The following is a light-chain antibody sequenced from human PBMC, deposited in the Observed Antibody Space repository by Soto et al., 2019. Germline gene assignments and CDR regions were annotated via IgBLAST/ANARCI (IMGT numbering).Light chain of an antibody. V-gene: IGKV1-5*03. CDR1: QAINNN. Sequence: DIQMTQSPSTLSASVGDRVTITCRASQAINNNLAWYQQRPGKAPNLLIYRASNLESGVPSRFSGSGFGTEFTLTISNLQSDDFATYFCQHHASYPRTFGQGTKVEIK. J-gene: IGKJ1*01. CDR3: QHHASYPRT. CDR2: RAS.